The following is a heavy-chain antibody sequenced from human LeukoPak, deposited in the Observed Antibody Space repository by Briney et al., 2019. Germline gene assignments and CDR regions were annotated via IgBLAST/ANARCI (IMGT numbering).Heavy chain of an antibody. Sequence: GGSLRLSCAAAGFTFSSYWMHWVRQAPGKGLVWVSRIKTDGSSTDYADSVKGRFTISRDNAKNSLYLQMNSLRAEDTAVYYCARMRSGSFGMDIWGQGTTVTVSS. D-gene: IGHD3-10*01. CDR1: GFTFSSYW. V-gene: IGHV3-74*01. J-gene: IGHJ6*02. CDR2: IKTDGSST. CDR3: ARMRSGSFGMDI.